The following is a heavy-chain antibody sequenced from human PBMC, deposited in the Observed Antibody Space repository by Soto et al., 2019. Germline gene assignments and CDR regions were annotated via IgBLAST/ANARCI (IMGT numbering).Heavy chain of an antibody. J-gene: IGHJ4*02. CDR3: ARSEDDYAWGTALDH. D-gene: IGHD3-16*01. V-gene: IGHV3-21*01. CDR1: GFTFSAYN. CDR2: ISSGSANI. Sequence: GGSLRLSCAASGFTFSAYNMNWVRQAPGKGLEWVSSISSGSANIYYADSLKGRFTISRDNAKNSLYLQMSSLRAEDTALYYCARSEDDYAWGTALDHWGQGTLVTVSS.